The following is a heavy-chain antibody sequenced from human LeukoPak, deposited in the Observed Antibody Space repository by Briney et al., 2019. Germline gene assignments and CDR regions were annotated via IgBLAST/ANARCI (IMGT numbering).Heavy chain of an antibody. D-gene: IGHD3-9*01. CDR3: ARMPTRNWLIDY. CDR1: GFTFSSYW. J-gene: IGHJ4*02. Sequence: PGGSLRLSCAASGFTFSSYWMSWVRQAPGKGLEWVSSISSSSSYIYYADSVKGRFTISRDNAKNSLYLQMNSLRAEDTAVYYCARMPTRNWLIDYWGQGTLVTVSS. CDR2: ISSSSSYI. V-gene: IGHV3-21*01.